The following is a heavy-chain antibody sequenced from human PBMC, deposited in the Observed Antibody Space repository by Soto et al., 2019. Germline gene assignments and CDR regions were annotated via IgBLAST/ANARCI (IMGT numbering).Heavy chain of an antibody. D-gene: IGHD3-3*01. CDR3: ARKFWSGYYWSFDY. Sequence: QVQLVQSGAEVKKPGSSVKVSCKASGGTFSSYAISWVRQAPGQGLEWMGGIIPIFGTANYAQKFQGRVTITADKSTTTAYMELSSLRSDDTAVYYCARKFWSGYYWSFDYWGQGTLVTVSS. J-gene: IGHJ4*02. CDR1: GGTFSSYA. CDR2: IIPIFGTA. V-gene: IGHV1-69*06.